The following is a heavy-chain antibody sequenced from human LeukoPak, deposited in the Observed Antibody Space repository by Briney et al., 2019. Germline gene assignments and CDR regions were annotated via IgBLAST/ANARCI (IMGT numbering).Heavy chain of an antibody. CDR1: GGTISTYN. CDR3: AREIVVVPADRLNPFDI. V-gene: IGHV3-48*04. D-gene: IGHD2-2*01. Sequence: GGSLRLSCAASGGTISTYNMNWVRQAPGKGLEWVSYISGSSSTIYYAVSVKGRFTISRDNAMKSLYLQMNSLRAEDTGVYYCAREIVVVPADRLNPFDIWGQGPMVTVSS. CDR2: ISGSSSTI. J-gene: IGHJ3*02.